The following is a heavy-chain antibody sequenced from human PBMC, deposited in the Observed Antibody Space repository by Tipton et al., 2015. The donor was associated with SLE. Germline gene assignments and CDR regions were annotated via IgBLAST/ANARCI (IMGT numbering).Heavy chain of an antibody. CDR2: IYPGDSET. CDR3: ARSIGFSDRRFDS. V-gene: IGHV5-51*03. Sequence: QLVQSGAEVKQPGESVKMSCKGSGYNFPSYYIGWVRRMPGKGLEWMGLIYPGDSETRYSPSFQGQVIISADKSLSTAYPQLSSLKASDAAMYYCARSIGFSDRRFDSWGQGTQVTVSS. D-gene: IGHD3-22*01. CDR1: GYNFPSYY. J-gene: IGHJ4*02.